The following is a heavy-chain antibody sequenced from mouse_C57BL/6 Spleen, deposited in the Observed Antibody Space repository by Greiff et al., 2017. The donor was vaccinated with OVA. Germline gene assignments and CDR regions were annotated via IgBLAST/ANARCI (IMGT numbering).Heavy chain of an antibody. Sequence: VQLKQSGPVLVKPGASVKMSCKASGYTFTDYYMNWVKQSHGKSLEWIGVINPYNGGTSYNQKFKGKATLTVDKSSSTAYMALSSLTSEDSAVYYCTRDGGWYFDVWGTGTTVTVSS. V-gene: IGHV1-19*01. CDR3: TRDGGWYFDV. J-gene: IGHJ1*03. CDR1: GYTFTDYY. CDR2: INPYNGGT.